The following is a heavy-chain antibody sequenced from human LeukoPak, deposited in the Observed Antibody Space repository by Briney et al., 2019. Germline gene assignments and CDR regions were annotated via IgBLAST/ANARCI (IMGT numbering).Heavy chain of an antibody. CDR3: AKDRAITIFGALNWFDP. CDR2: ISGSGGST. D-gene: IGHD3-3*01. V-gene: IGHV3-23*01. J-gene: IGHJ5*02. CDR1: GFTFSSYA. Sequence: GRSLRLSCTASGFTFSSYAMSWVRQAPGKGLEWVSAISGSGGSTYYADSVKGRFTISRDNSKNTLYLQMNSLRAEDTAVYYCAKDRAITIFGALNWFDPWGQGTLVTVSS.